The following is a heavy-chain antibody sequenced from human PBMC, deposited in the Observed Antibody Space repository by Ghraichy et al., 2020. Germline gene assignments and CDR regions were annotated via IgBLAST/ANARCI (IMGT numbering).Heavy chain of an antibody. CDR3: AKDRGMSSPYYFDY. Sequence: GGSLRLSCAASGFTFSSYGMHWVRQAPGKGLEWVAFIRYDGSNKYYADSVKGRFTISRDNSKNTLYLQMNSLRAEDTAVYYCAKDRGMSSPYYFDYWGQGTLVTVSS. CDR2: IRYDGSNK. V-gene: IGHV3-30*02. CDR1: GFTFSSYG. D-gene: IGHD6-19*01. J-gene: IGHJ4*02.